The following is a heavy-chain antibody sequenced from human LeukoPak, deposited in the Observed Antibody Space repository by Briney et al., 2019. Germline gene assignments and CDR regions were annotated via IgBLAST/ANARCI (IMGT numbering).Heavy chain of an antibody. Sequence: VIYSGGSTYHADSVKGRFSISRDNSKNTLYLQVSSLRAEDTAVYHCATTDQYNSSGYPFDHWGQGTLVTVSS. CDR3: ATTDQYNSSGYPFDH. V-gene: IGHV3-66*01. D-gene: IGHD3-22*01. CDR2: IYSGGST. J-gene: IGHJ4*02.